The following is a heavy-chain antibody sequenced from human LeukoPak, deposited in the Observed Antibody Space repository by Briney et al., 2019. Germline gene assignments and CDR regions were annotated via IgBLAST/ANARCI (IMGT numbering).Heavy chain of an antibody. V-gene: IGHV4-39*01. J-gene: IGHJ5*02. D-gene: IGHD6-19*01. Sequence: SETLSLTCTVSGGSISTSNYYWGWIRQPPGKGLEWIGSMYYSGSTYHNPSLKSRPTISVDTSKNQFSLKLSSLTAADTAVYYCARQAVAGRKFDLWGQGSLVTVSS. CDR1: GGSISTSNYY. CDR3: ARQAVAGRKFDL. CDR2: MYYSGST.